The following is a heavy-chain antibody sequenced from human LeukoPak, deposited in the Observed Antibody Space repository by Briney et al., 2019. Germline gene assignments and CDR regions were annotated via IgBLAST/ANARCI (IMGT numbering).Heavy chain of an antibody. CDR2: ISSSSSYI. Sequence: PGRSLRLSCAASGFTFSSYGMHWVRQAPGKGLEWVSSISSSSSYIYYADSVKGRFTISRDNAKNSLYLQMNSLRAEDTAVYYCARDNAYYDFWSGYSYYYYMDVWGKGTTVTVSS. CDR1: GFTFSSYG. V-gene: IGHV3-21*01. J-gene: IGHJ6*03. D-gene: IGHD3-3*01. CDR3: ARDNAYYDFWSGYSYYYYMDV.